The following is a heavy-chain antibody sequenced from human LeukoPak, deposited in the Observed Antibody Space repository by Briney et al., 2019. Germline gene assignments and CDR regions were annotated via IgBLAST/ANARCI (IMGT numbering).Heavy chain of an antibody. J-gene: IGHJ4*02. CDR1: GGSIRNYY. Sequence: SETLSPTCTVSGGSIRNYYWSWIRQPPGKGLEWIGYIYYSGSTNYNPSLKSRVTISVDKSKNQFSLKLSSVTAADTAVYYCARGYSGSLHYFDYWGQGTLVTVSS. V-gene: IGHV4-59*01. D-gene: IGHD1-26*01. CDR2: IYYSGST. CDR3: ARGYSGSLHYFDY.